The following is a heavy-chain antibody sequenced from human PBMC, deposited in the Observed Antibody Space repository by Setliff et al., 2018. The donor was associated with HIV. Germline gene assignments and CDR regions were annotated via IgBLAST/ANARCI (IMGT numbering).Heavy chain of an antibody. CDR3: ARVSGSTAPMG. CDR2: IYTSGST. CDR1: GVSISGYY. V-gene: IGHV4-4*08. D-gene: IGHD1-26*01. Sequence: PSETLSLTCTVSGVSISGYYWSWIRQPPGKGLEWIGYIYTSGSTSYNPSLKSRVTISVDTSKNQFSLKLSSVTAADTAVYYCARVSGSTAPMGWGQGTLVTVSS. J-gene: IGHJ4*02.